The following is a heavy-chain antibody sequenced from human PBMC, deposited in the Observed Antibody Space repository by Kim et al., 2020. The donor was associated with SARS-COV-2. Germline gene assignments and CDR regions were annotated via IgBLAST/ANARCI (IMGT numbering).Heavy chain of an antibody. V-gene: IGHV3-66*01. D-gene: IGHD1-1*01. CDR2: VYGTGDT. CDR1: GLTVSSND. J-gene: IGHJ6*02. CDR3: AVEHIMACSYYGMDD. Sequence: GGSLRLSCAASGLTVSSNDMRWFRQAPGKGLQWVSGVYGTGDTYYAESVRGRFTISRDKNKKVYLHMNRLRAEDTGVYYCAVEHIMACSYYGMDDGGQG.